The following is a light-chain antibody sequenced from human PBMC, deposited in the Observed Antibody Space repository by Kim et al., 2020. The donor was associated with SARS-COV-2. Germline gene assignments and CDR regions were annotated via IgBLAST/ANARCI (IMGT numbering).Light chain of an antibody. V-gene: IGKV3-20*01. J-gene: IGKJ5*01. Sequence: SPGDRATLSCRASQIVINGHLAWYQQKLGQPPRLLISGASYRASGTPDRFSGSGSATDFTLTISRLEPEDFGVFYCQQYGQSPITFGQGTRLEIK. CDR1: QIVINGH. CDR3: QQYGQSPIT. CDR2: GAS.